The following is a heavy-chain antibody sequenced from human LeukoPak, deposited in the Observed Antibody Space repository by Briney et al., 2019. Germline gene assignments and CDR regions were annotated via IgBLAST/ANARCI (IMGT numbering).Heavy chain of an antibody. CDR1: GGSISSYY. D-gene: IGHD3-3*01. CDR3: ARYMRASGTYDFDY. CDR2: IYYSGST. Sequence: PSETLSLTCTVSGGSISSYYWSWIRQPPGKGLEWIGYIYYSGSTNYNPSLKSRVTITVDTSRNQFSLNLESLTVADTAVYYCARYMRASGTYDFDYWGQGTLVTVSS. V-gene: IGHV4-59*01. J-gene: IGHJ4*02.